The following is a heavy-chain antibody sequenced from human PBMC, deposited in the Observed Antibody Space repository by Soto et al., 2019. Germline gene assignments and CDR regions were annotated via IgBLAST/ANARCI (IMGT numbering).Heavy chain of an antibody. D-gene: IGHD6-13*01. V-gene: IGHV3-74*01. CDR2: INSDGSST. J-gene: IGHJ3*02. Sequence: PGGSLRLSCAASGFTFSSYWMHWVRQAPGKGLVWVSRINSDGSSTSYADSVKGRLTISRDNAKNTLYLQMNSLRAEDTAVYYCASQGIAAAGDAFDIWGQGTMVTVSS. CDR3: ASQGIAAAGDAFDI. CDR1: GFTFSSYW.